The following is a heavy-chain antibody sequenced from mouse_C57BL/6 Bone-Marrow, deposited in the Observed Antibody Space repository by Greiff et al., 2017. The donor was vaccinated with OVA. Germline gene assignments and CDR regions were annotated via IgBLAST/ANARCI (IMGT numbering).Heavy chain of an antibody. Sequence: EVKLLESGGDLVKPGGSLKLSCAASGFTFSSYGMSWVRQTPDKRLEWVATISSGGSYTYYPDSVKGRFTISRDNAKNTLYLQMSSLKSEDTAMYYGARQDGSRGAWFAYWGQGTLVTVSA. CDR2: ISSGGSYT. D-gene: IGHD1-1*01. V-gene: IGHV5-6*01. J-gene: IGHJ3*01. CDR1: GFTFSSYG. CDR3: ARQDGSRGAWFAY.